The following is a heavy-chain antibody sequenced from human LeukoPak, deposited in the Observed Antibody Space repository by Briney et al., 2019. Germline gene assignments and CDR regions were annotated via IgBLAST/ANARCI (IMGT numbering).Heavy chain of an antibody. V-gene: IGHV4-4*07. J-gene: IGHJ4*02. Sequence: SETLSLTCTVSGGSISSYYWSWIRQPAGKGLEWIGRIHTSGSTKYNPSLKSRVTMSVDTSKKQFSLKLSSVTAADTAVYYCARDNQYDFWSGYSLDYWGQGTLVTFSS. D-gene: IGHD3-3*01. CDR2: IHTSGST. CDR1: GGSISSYY. CDR3: ARDNQYDFWSGYSLDY.